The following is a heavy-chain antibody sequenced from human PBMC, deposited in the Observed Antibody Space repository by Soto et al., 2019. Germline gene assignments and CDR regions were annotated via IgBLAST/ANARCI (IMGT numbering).Heavy chain of an antibody. CDR1: GGSFSGYY. V-gene: IGHV4-34*01. Sequence: QVQLQQWGAGLLKPSETLSLTCAVYGGSFSGYYWSWIRQPPGKGLEWIGGINHSGSTNYNPSLKCRVTISVDTSKNQFSLKLSSVTAADTAVYYCASAQQVATYLYYWGQGTLVTVSS. J-gene: IGHJ4*02. D-gene: IGHD5-12*01. CDR3: ASAQQVATYLYY. CDR2: INHSGST.